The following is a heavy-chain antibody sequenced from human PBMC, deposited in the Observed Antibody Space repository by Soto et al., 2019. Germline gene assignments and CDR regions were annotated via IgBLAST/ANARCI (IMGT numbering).Heavy chain of an antibody. D-gene: IGHD4-17*01. CDR2: ISSSSSYI. J-gene: IGHJ1*01. Sequence: GGSLRLSCVASGFTFSSCSMNWVRQAPGKGLEWVSSISSSSSYIYYADSVKGRFTISRDNAKNSLYLQMNSLRAEDTAVYYCSRVDYGDYGGEYFQHWGQRTLVTVSS. CDR1: GFTFSSCS. V-gene: IGHV3-21*01. CDR3: SRVDYGDYGGEYFQH.